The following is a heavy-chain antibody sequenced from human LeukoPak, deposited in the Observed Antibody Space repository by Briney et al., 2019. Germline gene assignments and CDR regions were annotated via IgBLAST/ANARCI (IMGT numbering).Heavy chain of an antibody. CDR3: ARAKPKNMVRGLIMRRESRYYFDY. V-gene: IGHV3-30*03. J-gene: IGHJ4*02. CDR2: ISYNGDNQ. D-gene: IGHD3-10*01. Sequence: GGSLRLSCAASGFIFSNYAIHWVRQAPGKGLEWVTAISYNGDNQHYADPVKGRFTISRDNSKSTLYIQMNSLRAEDTAVYYCARAKPKNMVRGLIMRRESRYYFDYWGQGTLVTVSS. CDR1: GFIFSNYA.